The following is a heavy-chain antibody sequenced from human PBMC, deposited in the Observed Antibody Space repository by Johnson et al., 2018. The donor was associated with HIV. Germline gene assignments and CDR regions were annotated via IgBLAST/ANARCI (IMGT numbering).Heavy chain of an antibody. D-gene: IGHD3-16*01. CDR2: IRYDGSNK. J-gene: IGHJ3*02. CDR1: GFTVSSNY. Sequence: QVQLVESGGGVVQPGRSLRLSCAASGFTVSSNYMSWVRQAPGKGLEWVAFIRYDGSNKYYADSVKGRFTISRDNSKNTLYLQMISLRAEDTAVYFCAKDERQLGGWAHAFDIWGQGTKVTVSS. V-gene: IGHV3-30*02. CDR3: AKDERQLGGWAHAFDI.